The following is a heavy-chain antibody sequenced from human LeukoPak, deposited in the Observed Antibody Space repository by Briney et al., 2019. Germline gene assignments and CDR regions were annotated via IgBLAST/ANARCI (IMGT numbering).Heavy chain of an antibody. Sequence: SETLSLTCTVSGDSISSSSYSWGWIRQPPGKGLEWIGSIYSSGSTYDNPSLKSRVTLSVDTSKNQFSLKLSSVTAADTAVYYCARLAVLTGYLSHWGQGTLVTVSS. V-gene: IGHV4-39*01. J-gene: IGHJ4*02. D-gene: IGHD3-9*01. CDR2: IYSSGST. CDR3: ARLAVLTGYLSH. CDR1: GDSISSSSYS.